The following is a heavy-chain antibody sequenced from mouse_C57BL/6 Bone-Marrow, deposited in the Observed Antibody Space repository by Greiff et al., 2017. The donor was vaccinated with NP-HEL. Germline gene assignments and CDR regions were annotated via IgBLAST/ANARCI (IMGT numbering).Heavy chain of an antibody. V-gene: IGHV1-19*01. CDR3: ARLPHYYGSSYRGDY. CDR1: GYTFTDYY. CDR2: INPYNGGT. J-gene: IGHJ4*01. D-gene: IGHD1-1*01. Sequence: EVQLQQSGPVLVKPGASVKMSCKASGYTFTDYYMNWVKQSHGKSLEWIGVINPYNGGTSYNQKFKGKATLTVDKSSSTAYMELNSLTSEDSAVYYCARLPHYYGSSYRGDYWGQGTSVTVSS.